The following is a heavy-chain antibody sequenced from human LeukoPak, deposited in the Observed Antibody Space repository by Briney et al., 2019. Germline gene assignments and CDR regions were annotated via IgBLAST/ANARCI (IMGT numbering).Heavy chain of an antibody. CDR2: MYHSGIT. Sequence: TSETLSLTCTVSGYSISSGYYWGWIRPSPGKGLEWIGIMYHSGITHYNPSLKSRLTMSMDTSKNQFSLILSSVTAADTAVYYCARSGFATGWTFDYWGQGNLVTVSS. D-gene: IGHD6-19*01. V-gene: IGHV4-38-2*02. CDR1: GYSISSGYY. J-gene: IGHJ4*02. CDR3: ARSGFATGWTFDY.